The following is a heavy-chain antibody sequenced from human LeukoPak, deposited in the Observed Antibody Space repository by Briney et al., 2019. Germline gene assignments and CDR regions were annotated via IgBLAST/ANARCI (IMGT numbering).Heavy chain of an antibody. CDR1: GFIFSGYT. CDR3: ARHGGYCSGGACYGDAFNI. V-gene: IGHV3-21*01. J-gene: IGHJ3*02. Sequence: GRSLRLSCAASGFIFSGYTMNWVRQAPGKGLEWVSSISISSSYINYTDSVKGRFTVSRDNAKKSLYLQMNSLRAEDTAVYYCARHGGYCSGGACYGDAFNIWGQGTMVTVSS. CDR2: ISISSSYI. D-gene: IGHD2-15*01.